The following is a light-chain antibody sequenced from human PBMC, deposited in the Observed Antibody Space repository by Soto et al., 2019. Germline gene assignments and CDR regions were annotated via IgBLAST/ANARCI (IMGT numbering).Light chain of an antibody. CDR2: EVT. CDR1: SGDIGSYNR. J-gene: IGLJ1*01. V-gene: IGLV2-14*01. CDR3: SSYTNINTRACV. Sequence: LTQPASVSGSPGQSITISCTGTSGDIGSYNRVSWYQQHPGKAPKLIIYEVTDRPSGVSNRFSGSKSGNTASLTISGLQAEDGAEYYCSSYTNINTRACVFGTGTKVTVL.